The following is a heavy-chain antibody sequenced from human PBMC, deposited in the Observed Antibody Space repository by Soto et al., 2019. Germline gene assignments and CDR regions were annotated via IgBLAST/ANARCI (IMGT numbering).Heavy chain of an antibody. J-gene: IGHJ6*02. Sequence: GGSLRLSCAASGFTFSSYAMSWVRQAPGKGLEWVSAISGSGGSTYYADSVKGRFTISRDNSKNTLYLQMNSLRAEDTAVYYCAKYPLPYDSSGYHSRRGREAYYYYGMDVWGQGTTVTVSS. V-gene: IGHV3-23*01. CDR3: AKYPLPYDSSGYHSRRGREAYYYYGMDV. D-gene: IGHD3-22*01. CDR1: GFTFSSYA. CDR2: ISGSGGST.